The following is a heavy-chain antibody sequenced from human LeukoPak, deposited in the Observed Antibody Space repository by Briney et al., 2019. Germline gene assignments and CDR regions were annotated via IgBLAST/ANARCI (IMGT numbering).Heavy chain of an antibody. Sequence: PSQTLSLTCTVSGGSISSGSYYWSWIRLPAGEGLEWIGRIYTSGSTNYNPSLKSRVTISVDTSKNQFSLKLSSVTAADTAVYYCARGGTIFGVVTEYFQHWGQGTLVTVSS. CDR2: IYTSGST. CDR1: GGSISSGSYY. CDR3: ARGGTIFGVVTEYFQH. J-gene: IGHJ1*01. V-gene: IGHV4-61*02. D-gene: IGHD3-3*01.